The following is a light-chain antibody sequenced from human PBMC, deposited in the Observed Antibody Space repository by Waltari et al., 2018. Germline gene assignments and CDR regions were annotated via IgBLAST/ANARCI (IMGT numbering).Light chain of an antibody. V-gene: IGLV3-9*01. Sequence: SYELTKPLSVSVALGQTARHPCGGNNTRPNTGHWYQETPSQAAVLVNFRDKCRRSGIPERCSGSNSDNTATLTITRVQVGDEADYYCQVWDSNAVFGGGTKLTVL. J-gene: IGLJ2*01. CDR3: QVWDSNAV. CDR1: NTRPNT. CDR2: RDK.